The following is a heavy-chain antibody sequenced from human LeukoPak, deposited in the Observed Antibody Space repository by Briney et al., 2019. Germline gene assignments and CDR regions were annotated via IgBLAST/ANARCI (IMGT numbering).Heavy chain of an antibody. CDR1: GGSISSYY. J-gene: IGHJ5*02. Sequence: PSETLSLTCTVSGGSISSYYWSWIRQPPGKGLEWIGYICYSGSTNYNPSLKSRVTISIDTSKNQSSLKLSSVTAANTAVYYCTSLPSNPPTGWFDPWGQGTLLTVSS. CDR2: ICYSGST. D-gene: IGHD4-11*01. CDR3: TSLPSNPPTGWFDP. V-gene: IGHV4-59*01.